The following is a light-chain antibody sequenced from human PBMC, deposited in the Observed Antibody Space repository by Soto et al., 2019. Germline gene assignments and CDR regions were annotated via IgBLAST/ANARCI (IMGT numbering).Light chain of an antibody. CDR3: QQYNNWPFT. CDR1: QSVSSN. Sequence: EIVMTQSPATLSVSPGERATLSCRASQSVSSNFAWYQHKPGQAPRLLIYGTSTRATGIPARFSGSGSGTEFTLTISSLQSEDFAVYYCQQYNNWPFTFGPGTKVDIK. V-gene: IGKV3-15*01. J-gene: IGKJ3*01. CDR2: GTS.